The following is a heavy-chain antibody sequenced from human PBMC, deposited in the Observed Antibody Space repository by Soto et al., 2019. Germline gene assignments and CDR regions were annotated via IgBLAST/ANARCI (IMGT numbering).Heavy chain of an antibody. CDR2: IQSGGTT. V-gene: IGHV3-66*01. Sequence: GGSLRLSCAASGFTVSSKYMTWVRQAPGKGLEWVSLIQSGGTTYYADSVKGRFTISRDNSKNTLYLQMNSLRAEDTAVYYCAKDLGYYDFWSGHYWGQGTLVTVSS. CDR1: GFTVSSKY. J-gene: IGHJ4*02. D-gene: IGHD3-3*01. CDR3: AKDLGYYDFWSGHY.